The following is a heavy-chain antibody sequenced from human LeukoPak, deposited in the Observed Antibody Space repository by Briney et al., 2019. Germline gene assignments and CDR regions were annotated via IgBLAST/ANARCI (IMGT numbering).Heavy chain of an antibody. CDR1: GFTFSSYA. J-gene: IGHJ4*02. CDR2: IWYDGSNK. CDR3: ARASSGWPWTFSY. V-gene: IGHV3-33*08. D-gene: IGHD6-19*01. Sequence: GGSLRLSCAASGFTFSSYAMHWVRQAPGKGLEWVAVIWYDGSNKYYADSVKGRFTISRDNSKNTLYLQMNSLRAEDTAVYYCARASSGWPWTFSYWGQGTLVTVSS.